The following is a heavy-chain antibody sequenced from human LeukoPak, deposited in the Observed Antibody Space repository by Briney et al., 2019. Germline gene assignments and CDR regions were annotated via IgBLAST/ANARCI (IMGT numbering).Heavy chain of an antibody. Sequence: ASVKVSCKTSGYTFSECYIYWVRQAPGQGLEWMGWINPSTGGTNYAQNFQGRVTMTRDTSTTTVYMELSSLKSDDTAVYHCARGNNYGSGSLFYGWGQGTLVTVSS. CDR1: GYTFSECY. J-gene: IGHJ4*02. V-gene: IGHV1-2*02. CDR3: ARGNNYGSGSLFYG. D-gene: IGHD3-10*01. CDR2: INPSTGGT.